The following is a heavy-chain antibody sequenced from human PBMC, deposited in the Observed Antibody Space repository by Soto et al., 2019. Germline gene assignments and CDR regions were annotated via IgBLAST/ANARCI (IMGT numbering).Heavy chain of an antibody. Sequence: ASVKVSCKASGYIFTKYSMHWVRQAPGQGLEWMGMINSSGGGTSYAQKFQGRVTMTRDTSTRIVYMELSSLRSEDTAVYYCARGYYDISARSYFDNWGQGTPVTVS. J-gene: IGHJ4*02. V-gene: IGHV1-46*01. CDR3: ARGYYDISARSYFDN. CDR2: INSSGGGT. CDR1: GYIFTKYS. D-gene: IGHD3-22*01.